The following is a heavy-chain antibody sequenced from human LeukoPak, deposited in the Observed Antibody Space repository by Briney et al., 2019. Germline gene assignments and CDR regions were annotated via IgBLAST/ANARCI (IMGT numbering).Heavy chain of an antibody. CDR1: GLTFSSYS. V-gene: IGHV3-21*01. J-gene: IGHJ6*02. CDR3: ATPDPNYYGMDV. Sequence: PGGSLRLSCAASGLTFSSYSMNWVRQAPGKGLEWVSSISSSSSYIYYADSVKGRFTISRDNAKNSLYLQMNSLRAEDTAVYYCATPDPNYYGMDVWGQGTTVTVSS. CDR2: ISSSSSYI.